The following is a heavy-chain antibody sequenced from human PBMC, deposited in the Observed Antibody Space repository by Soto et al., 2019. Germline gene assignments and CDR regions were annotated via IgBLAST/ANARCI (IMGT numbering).Heavy chain of an antibody. D-gene: IGHD3-10*01. CDR3: AREGVYYGMDV. CDR2: ISYDGSNK. CDR1: GFTFSSYA. J-gene: IGHJ6*02. Sequence: QVQLVESGGGVVQPGRSLRLSCAASGFTFSSYAMHWVRQAPGKGLEWVAVISYDGSNKYYADSVKGRFTISRDNSKNALYLQMHCLRAEETAVYYCAREGVYYGMDVWGQGTTVTVSS. V-gene: IGHV3-30-3*01.